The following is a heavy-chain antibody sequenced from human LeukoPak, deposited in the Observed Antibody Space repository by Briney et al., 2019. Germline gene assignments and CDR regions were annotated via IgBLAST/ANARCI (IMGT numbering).Heavy chain of an antibody. J-gene: IGHJ4*02. V-gene: IGHV3-23*01. CDR1: GFTFSSYA. CDR2: ISGSGGST. D-gene: IGHD6-13*01. Sequence: GGSLRLSCAASGFTFSSYAMSWVRQAPGKGLEWVSAISGSGGSTYYADSVKGRFTISRDNSKNTMYLQMNSLRAEDTAVYYCAKHVRIALYFPFDYWGQGTLVTVSS. CDR3: AKHVRIALYFPFDY.